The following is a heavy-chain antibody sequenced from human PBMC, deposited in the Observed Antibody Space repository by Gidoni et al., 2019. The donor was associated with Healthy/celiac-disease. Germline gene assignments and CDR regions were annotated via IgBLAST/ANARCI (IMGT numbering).Heavy chain of an antibody. V-gene: IGHV3-33*01. CDR1: GFTFKSYG. CDR2: IWYDGSNK. CDR3: ARDPYGDYYFDY. D-gene: IGHD4-17*01. Sequence: QVQLVESGGGVVQPGRSLRLSCAASGFTFKSYGMHGVRQAPGKGLEWVAVIWYDGSNKYYADSVKGRFTISRDNSKNTLYLQMNSLRAEDTAVYYCARDPYGDYYFDYWGQGTLVTVSS. J-gene: IGHJ4*02.